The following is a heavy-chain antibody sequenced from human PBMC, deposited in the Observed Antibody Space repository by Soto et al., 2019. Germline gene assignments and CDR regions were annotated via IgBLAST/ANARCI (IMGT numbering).Heavy chain of an antibody. CDR3: AKYPPGPTAIVVVPAAIRLGVDY. Sequence: EVQLLESGGGLVQPGGSLRLSCAASGFTFSSYAMSWVRQAPGKGLEWVSAISGSGGSTYYADSVKGRFTISRDNSKNTLYLQMNSLRVEDTAVYYCAKYPPGPTAIVVVPAAIRLGVDYWGQGTLVTVSS. D-gene: IGHD2-2*01. J-gene: IGHJ4*02. CDR1: GFTFSSYA. CDR2: ISGSGGST. V-gene: IGHV3-23*01.